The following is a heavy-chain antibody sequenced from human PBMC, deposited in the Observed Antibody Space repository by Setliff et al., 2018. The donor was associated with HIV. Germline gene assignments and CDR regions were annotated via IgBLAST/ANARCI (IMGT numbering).Heavy chain of an antibody. Sequence: GGSLRLSCAASGFTFSSYSMDWVRQVPGKGLEWVSSISSSSSYIYYADSVKGRFTISRDNAKNSLYLQMNSLRAEDTAVYYCASSGYNYGGYYMDVWGKGTTVTVSS. CDR1: GFTFSSYS. CDR3: ASSGYNYGGYYMDV. D-gene: IGHD5-18*01. J-gene: IGHJ6*03. CDR2: ISSSSSYI. V-gene: IGHV3-21*04.